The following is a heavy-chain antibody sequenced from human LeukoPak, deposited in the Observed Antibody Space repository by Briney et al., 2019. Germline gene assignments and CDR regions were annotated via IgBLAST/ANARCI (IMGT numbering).Heavy chain of an antibody. D-gene: IGHD3-3*01. CDR3: ATTYYDFWSGPREDYYGMDV. V-gene: IGHV4-31*03. CDR2: IYYSGST. Sequence: SQTLSLTCTVSGGSISSGGYYWSWIRQHPGKGLEWIGYIYYSGSTYYNPSLKSRVTISVDTSKNQFSLKLSSVTAADTAVYYCATTYYDFWSGPREDYYGMDVWGQGTTVTVSS. J-gene: IGHJ6*02. CDR1: GGSISSGGYY.